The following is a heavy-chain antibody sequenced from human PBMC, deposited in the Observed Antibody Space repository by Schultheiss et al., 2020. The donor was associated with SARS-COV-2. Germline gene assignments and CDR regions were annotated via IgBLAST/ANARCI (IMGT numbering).Heavy chain of an antibody. V-gene: IGHV3-7*03. CDR3: AYVAVPDY. D-gene: IGHD2-15*01. CDR1: GFTFSDYY. Sequence: GGSLRLSCAASGFTFSDYYMSWIRQAPGKGLEWVANIKQDGSEKYYVDSLKGRFTISRDNSKNTLYLQMNSLRAEDTAVYYCAYVAVPDYWGQGTLVTVSS. J-gene: IGHJ4*02. CDR2: IKQDGSEK.